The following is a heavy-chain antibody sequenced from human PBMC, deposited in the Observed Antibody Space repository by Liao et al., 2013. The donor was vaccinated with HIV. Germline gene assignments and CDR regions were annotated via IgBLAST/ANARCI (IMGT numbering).Heavy chain of an antibody. Sequence: QVQLQQWGAGLLKPSETLSLTCAVYGGSFSGYYWSWIRQPPGKGLEWIGEINHSGSTNYNPSLKSRVTISVDTSKNQFSLKLSSVTAADTAVYYCARWTRGYYYYMDVWGKGTTVTVSS. CDR2: INHSGST. J-gene: IGHJ6*03. CDR3: ARWTRGYYYYMDV. CDR1: GGSFSGYY. V-gene: IGHV4-34*01. D-gene: IGHD3-10*01.